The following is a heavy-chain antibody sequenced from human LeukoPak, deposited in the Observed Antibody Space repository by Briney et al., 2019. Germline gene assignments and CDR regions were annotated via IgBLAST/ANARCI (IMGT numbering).Heavy chain of an antibody. CDR2: IYSGGST. V-gene: IGHV3-53*01. CDR1: GFTVSSNY. D-gene: IGHD6-19*01. J-gene: IGHJ4*02. CDR3: ARVGSGWYFSY. Sequence: GGSLRLSCAASGFTVSSNYMSWVRQAPGKGLEWVSVIYSGGSTYYADSVKGRFTISRDNSKNTLYLQMNSLRAEDTAVYYRARVGSGWYFSYWGQGTLVTVSS.